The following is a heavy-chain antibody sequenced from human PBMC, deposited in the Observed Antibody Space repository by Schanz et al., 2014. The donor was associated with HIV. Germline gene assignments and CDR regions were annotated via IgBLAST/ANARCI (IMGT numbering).Heavy chain of an antibody. CDR1: GGSISNYY. V-gene: IGHV4-59*12. Sequence: QVQLQESGPGLVKPSETLSLTCTVSGGSISNYYWSWIRQPPGKGLEWIGYIYYSGNTYYNPSLQSRVTISVDTSKNQFSLKLSSVTAADTAVYYCARVPPSDSSGYYPFDYWGQGTLVTVSS. CDR2: IYYSGNT. D-gene: IGHD3-22*01. J-gene: IGHJ4*02. CDR3: ARVPPSDSSGYYPFDY.